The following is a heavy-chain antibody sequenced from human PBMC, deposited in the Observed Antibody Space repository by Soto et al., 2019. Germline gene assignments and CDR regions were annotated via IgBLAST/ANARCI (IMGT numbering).Heavy chain of an antibody. CDR2: IWYDGSNK. D-gene: IGHD6-6*01. Sequence: PGGSLRLSCAASGFTFSSYGMHWVRQAPGKGLEWVAVIWYDGSNKYYADSVKGRLTISRDNSKNTLYLQMNSLRAEDTAVYYCARDRGGDSSSADNWFDPWGQGTLVTVSS. J-gene: IGHJ5*02. CDR3: ARDRGGDSSSADNWFDP. CDR1: GFTFSSYG. V-gene: IGHV3-33*01.